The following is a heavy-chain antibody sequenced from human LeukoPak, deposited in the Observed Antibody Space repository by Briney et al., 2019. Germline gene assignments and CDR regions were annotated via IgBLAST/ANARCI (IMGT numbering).Heavy chain of an antibody. J-gene: IGHJ3*02. CDR3: AREDCSGGSCHALDI. CDR1: GYTFTGYY. Sequence: ASVKVSCKASGYTFTGYYMHWVRQAPGQGLEWMGWINPNSGGTNYAQKFQGRVTMTRDTSISTAYMELSRLRSDDTAVYYCAREDCSGGSCHALDIWGQGTMVTVSS. D-gene: IGHD2-15*01. V-gene: IGHV1-2*02. CDR2: INPNSGGT.